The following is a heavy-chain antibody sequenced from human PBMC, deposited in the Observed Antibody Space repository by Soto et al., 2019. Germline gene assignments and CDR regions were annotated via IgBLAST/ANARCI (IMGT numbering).Heavy chain of an antibody. D-gene: IGHD5-18*01. CDR3: ARVRYTAMAQYYYYGMDV. Sequence: SETLSLTCTVSGGSISSGGYYWSWIRQHPGKGLEWIGYIYYSGSTYYNPSLKSRVTISVDTSKNQFSLKLSSVTAADTAVYYCARVRYTAMAQYYYYGMDVWGQGTTVTVSS. V-gene: IGHV4-31*03. CDR1: GGSISSGGYY. CDR2: IYYSGST. J-gene: IGHJ6*02.